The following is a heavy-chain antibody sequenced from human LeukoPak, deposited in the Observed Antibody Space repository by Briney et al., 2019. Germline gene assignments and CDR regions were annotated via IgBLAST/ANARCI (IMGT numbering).Heavy chain of an antibody. Sequence: PGGSLRLSCAASGFTFSSYAMHWVRQAPGKGLEWVAVISYDGSSKYYADSVKGRFTISRDNSKNTLYLQMNSLRAEDTAVYYCARDKKTDDYGDYWPWVVDYWGQGTLVTVSS. J-gene: IGHJ4*02. CDR3: ARDKKTDDYGDYWPWVVDY. D-gene: IGHD4-17*01. V-gene: IGHV3-30-3*01. CDR1: GFTFSSYA. CDR2: ISYDGSSK.